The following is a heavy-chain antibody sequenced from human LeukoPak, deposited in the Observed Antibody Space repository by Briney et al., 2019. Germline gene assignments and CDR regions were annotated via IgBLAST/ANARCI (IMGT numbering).Heavy chain of an antibody. Sequence: PGGSLRLSCAASGFTFSSYGMHWVRQAPGKGLEWVAVISYDGSNKYYADSVKGRFAISRDNSKNTLYLQMNSLRAEDTAVYYCAKGPNSSGYYYAEYFQHWGQGTLVTVSS. CDR2: ISYDGSNK. D-gene: IGHD3-22*01. CDR1: GFTFSSYG. J-gene: IGHJ1*01. CDR3: AKGPNSSGYYYAEYFQH. V-gene: IGHV3-30*18.